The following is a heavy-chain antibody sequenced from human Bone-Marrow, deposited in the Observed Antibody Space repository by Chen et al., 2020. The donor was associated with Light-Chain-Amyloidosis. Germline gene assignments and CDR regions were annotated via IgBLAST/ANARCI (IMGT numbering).Heavy chain of an antibody. CDR1: GFTFCSYA. CDR2: ISYDGSNK. CDR3: ARGGYYYDSSGYQPPGFSWGYYYYYGMDV. J-gene: IGHJ6*02. Sequence: GFTFCSYAMHWVRQAPGKGLEWVAVISYDGSNKYYADSVKGRFTISRDNSKNTLYLQMNSLRAEDTAVYYCARGGYYYDSSGYQPPGFSWGYYYYYGMDVWGQGTTVTVSS. V-gene: IGHV3-30-3*01. D-gene: IGHD3-22*01.